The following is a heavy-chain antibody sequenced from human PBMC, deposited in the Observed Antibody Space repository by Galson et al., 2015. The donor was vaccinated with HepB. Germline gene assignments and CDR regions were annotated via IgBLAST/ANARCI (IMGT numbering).Heavy chain of an antibody. D-gene: IGHD7-27*01. J-gene: IGHJ2*01. CDR3: AKDGLLGRYFDL. V-gene: IGHV3-9*01. Sequence: SLRLSCAASGFTFDDYAMHWVRQAPGKGLEWVSGISWNSGSIGYADSVKGRFTISRDNAKNSLYLQMNSLRAEDTALYYCAKDGLLGRYFDLWGRSTLVTVSS. CDR1: GFTFDDYA. CDR2: ISWNSGSI.